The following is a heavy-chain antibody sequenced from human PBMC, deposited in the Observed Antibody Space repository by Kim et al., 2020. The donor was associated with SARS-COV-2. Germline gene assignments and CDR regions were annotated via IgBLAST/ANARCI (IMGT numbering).Heavy chain of an antibody. Sequence: NYAQKFQERVTITRDMSTSTAYMELSSLRSEDTAVYYCAAGLWFGELLAYWGQGTLVTVSS. J-gene: IGHJ4*02. CDR3: AAGLWFGELLAY. V-gene: IGHV1-58*01. D-gene: IGHD3-10*01.